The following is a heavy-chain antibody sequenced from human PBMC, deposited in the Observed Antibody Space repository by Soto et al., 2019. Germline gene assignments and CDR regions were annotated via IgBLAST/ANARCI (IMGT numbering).Heavy chain of an antibody. CDR2: INQDGGEN. D-gene: IGHD6-19*01. CDR1: GFHFNAYW. Sequence: PGGSLRLSCAAAGFHFNAYWMSWLRQTPGKGLEWVALINQDGGENYYVDSVKGRFSISRDNVKNSVYLQMNSLRVEDTAVYYCARAGSSGSVDYWGQGTLVTVSS. J-gene: IGHJ4*02. CDR3: ARAGSSGSVDY. V-gene: IGHV3-7*04.